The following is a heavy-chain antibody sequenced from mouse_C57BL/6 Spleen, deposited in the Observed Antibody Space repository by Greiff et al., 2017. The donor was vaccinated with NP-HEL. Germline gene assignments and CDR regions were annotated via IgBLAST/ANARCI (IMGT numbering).Heavy chain of an antibody. D-gene: IGHD6-5*01. CDR1: GYTFTSYW. CDR2: IDPSDSYT. J-gene: IGHJ4*01. CDR3: ARSYDYDAMDY. V-gene: IGHV1-50*01. Sequence: QVQLQQPGAELVKPGASVKLSCKASGYTFTSYWMQWVNQRPGQGLEWIGEIDPSDSYTNYNQKFKGKATLTVDTSSSTAYMQLSSLTSEDSAVYYCARSYDYDAMDYWGQGTSVTVSS.